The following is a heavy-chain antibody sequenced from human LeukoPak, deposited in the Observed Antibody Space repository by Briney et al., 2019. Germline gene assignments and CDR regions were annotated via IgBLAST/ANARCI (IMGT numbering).Heavy chain of an antibody. CDR1: GYSFSTSW. CDR3: ARRIGYYDSSGRDAFDI. J-gene: IGHJ3*02. D-gene: IGHD3-22*01. Sequence: GESLKISCRGFGYSFSTSWIGWVRQMPGKGLEWMGVVYPGDSDTRYSPSFQGQVTISADKSISIAYLQWGSLKASDTAMYYCARRIGYYDSSGRDAFDIWGQGTMVTVSS. CDR2: VYPGDSDT. V-gene: IGHV5-51*01.